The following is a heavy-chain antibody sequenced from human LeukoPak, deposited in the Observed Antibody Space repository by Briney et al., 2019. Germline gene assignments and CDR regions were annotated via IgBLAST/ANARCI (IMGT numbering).Heavy chain of an antibody. CDR1: GVTFSSYA. D-gene: IGHD5-12*01. Sequence: WGSLTLSCAASGVTFSSYAMSWVRQAPGKGLEWVSASSGSGGSTYYADSVKGRFTISRDNSKNTLYLQMNSLRAEDTAVYYCAKVSGYDSFYFDYWGQGTLVTVSS. CDR3: AKVSGYDSFYFDY. CDR2: SSGSGGST. J-gene: IGHJ4*02. V-gene: IGHV3-23*01.